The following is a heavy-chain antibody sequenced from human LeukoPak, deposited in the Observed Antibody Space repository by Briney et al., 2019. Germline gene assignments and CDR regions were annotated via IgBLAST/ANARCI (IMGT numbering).Heavy chain of an antibody. J-gene: IGHJ5*02. CDR2: IYTSGST. D-gene: IGHD3-22*01. V-gene: IGHV4-61*02. Sequence: PSETLSLTCTVSGGSISSGSYYWSWIRQPAGKGLEWIGRIYTSGSTNYNPSLKSRVTISVDTSKNQFSLKLSSVTAADTAVYYCARRPSSSRYSVARNTNWFDPWGQGTLVTVSS. CDR3: ARRPSSSRYSVARNTNWFDP. CDR1: GGSISSGSYY.